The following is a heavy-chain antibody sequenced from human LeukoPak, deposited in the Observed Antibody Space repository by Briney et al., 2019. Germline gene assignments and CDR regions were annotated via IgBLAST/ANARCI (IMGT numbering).Heavy chain of an antibody. CDR2: ISYDGSNK. V-gene: IGHV3-30*18. CDR1: GFTFSSYG. CDR3: AKDRSWFGELDAFDI. D-gene: IGHD3-10*01. Sequence: GRSLRLSCAASGFTFSSYGMHWVRQAPGKGLEWVAVISYDGSNKYYADSVKGRFTISRDNSKNTLYLQMNSLRAEDTAVYYCAKDRSWFGELDAFDIWGQGTMVTVSS. J-gene: IGHJ3*02.